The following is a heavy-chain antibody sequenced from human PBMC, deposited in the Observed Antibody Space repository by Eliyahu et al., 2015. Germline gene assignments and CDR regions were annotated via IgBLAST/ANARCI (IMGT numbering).Heavy chain of an antibody. CDR2: ITSTSTFI. CDR1: GFTFSGYS. J-gene: IGHJ4*02. Sequence: EVQLVESGGGLVQPGGXLXLSWXASGFTFSGYSMTWVRQAPGKGLEWVSFITSTSTFIYYADSVKGRFTISRDNAKNSLYLQMNSLKAEDTAVYYCAGGHSSNWRSLDYWGQGTLVTVSS. V-gene: IGHV3-21*02. D-gene: IGHD6-13*01. CDR3: AGGHSSNWRSLDY.